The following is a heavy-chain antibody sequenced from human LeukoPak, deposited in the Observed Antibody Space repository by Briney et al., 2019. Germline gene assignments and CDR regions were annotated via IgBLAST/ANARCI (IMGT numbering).Heavy chain of an antibody. J-gene: IGHJ4*02. V-gene: IGHV3-23*01. Sequence: GGSLRLSCAASGFTFSSYAMSWVRQAPGKGLEWVSTISGSGGSTYYADSVKGRFTISRDNSKNTLYLQMNSLRAEDTAVYYCAKYYSSGYYYASFDYWGQGTLVTVSS. D-gene: IGHD3-22*01. CDR1: GFTFSSYA. CDR3: AKYYSSGYYYASFDY. CDR2: ISGSGGST.